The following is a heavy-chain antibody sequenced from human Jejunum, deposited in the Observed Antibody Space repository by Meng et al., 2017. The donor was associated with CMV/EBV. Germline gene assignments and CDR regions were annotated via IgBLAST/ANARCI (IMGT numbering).Heavy chain of an antibody. CDR2: LNPNSGVT. J-gene: IGHJ4*02. V-gene: IGHV1-2*02. CDR1: GYTFTAYY. Sequence: CKTSGYTFTAYYLHWVRQAPGHGLEYMGWLNPNSGVTRHTQKFEGRVNMTSDRSVSTAYLDLTALRSDDTAVYFCARSQGTATPRDYWGRGTLVTVSS. CDR3: ARSQGTATPRDY.